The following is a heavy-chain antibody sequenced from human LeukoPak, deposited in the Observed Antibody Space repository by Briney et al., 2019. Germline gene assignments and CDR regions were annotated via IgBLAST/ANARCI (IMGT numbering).Heavy chain of an antibody. CDR3: VRRDTGWNYFDY. Sequence: SETLSLTCAVYGGSFSGYYWSWIRQPPGKGLEWIGEINHSGSTNYNPSLKSRVTISVDTSKDHLSLNLTSVLAADTAIYYCVRRDTGWNYFDYWGQGILVTVSP. V-gene: IGHV4-34*01. J-gene: IGHJ4*02. D-gene: IGHD6-19*01. CDR1: GGSFSGYY. CDR2: INHSGST.